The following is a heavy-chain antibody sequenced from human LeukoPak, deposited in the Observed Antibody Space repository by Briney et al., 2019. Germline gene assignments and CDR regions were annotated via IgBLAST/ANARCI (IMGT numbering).Heavy chain of an antibody. J-gene: IGHJ3*02. CDR1: GGTFSTYA. V-gene: IGHV1-69*06. CDR2: IIPMFGTA. CDR3: VRGHDAFDI. Sequence: VASVKVSCKTSGGTFSTYAITWVRQTPGQGLEWMGGIIPMFGTANYAQKFQDRVTVTADKSTSTAYMELSSLRSEDTAVYYCVRGHDAFDIWGQGTMVTVSS.